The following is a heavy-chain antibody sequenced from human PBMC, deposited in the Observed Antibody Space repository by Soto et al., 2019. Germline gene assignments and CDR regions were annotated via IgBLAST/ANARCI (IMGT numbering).Heavy chain of an antibody. J-gene: IGHJ4*02. V-gene: IGHV1-18*01. D-gene: IGHD6-13*01. CDR1: GYTFSRYG. CDR2: ISGFNGNT. CDR3: ARASAYSTPWSFDN. Sequence: QVQLVQSGAEVKKPGASVRVSCKASGYTFSRYGISWVRQAPGQGLEWMGWISGFNGNTKESEKLQGRVNLTTDTAANTAHIELRGLRSDDTAVYYCARASAYSTPWSFDNWGQGTLVTVSS.